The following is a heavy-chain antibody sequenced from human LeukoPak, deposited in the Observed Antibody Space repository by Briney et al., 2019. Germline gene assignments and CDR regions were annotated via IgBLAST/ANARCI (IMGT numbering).Heavy chain of an antibody. CDR2: ISGSGRST. V-gene: IGHV3-23*01. CDR1: GFTFSSYA. Sequence: PGGSLRLSCAASGFTFSSYAMSWVRQAPGKGLEWVSAISGSGRSTYFAASVKGRFTISRDNSKNTLYLQMISLRAEDTAVYYCYGDYVAYWGQGTLVTVSS. CDR3: YGDYVAY. J-gene: IGHJ4*02. D-gene: IGHD4-17*01.